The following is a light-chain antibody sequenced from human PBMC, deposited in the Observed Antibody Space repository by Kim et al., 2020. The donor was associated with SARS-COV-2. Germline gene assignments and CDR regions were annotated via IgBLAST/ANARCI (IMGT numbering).Light chain of an antibody. Sequence: IQLTQSPSSLSASVGDRVTITCRASQGISSYLAWYQQKPGKAPKLLIYAASTLQSGVPSRFSGSGSGTDFTLTISSLQPEDFATDYCQQLNSYPLFTFGPGTKVDI. CDR3: QQLNSYPLFT. V-gene: IGKV1-9*01. J-gene: IGKJ3*01. CDR1: QGISSY. CDR2: AAS.